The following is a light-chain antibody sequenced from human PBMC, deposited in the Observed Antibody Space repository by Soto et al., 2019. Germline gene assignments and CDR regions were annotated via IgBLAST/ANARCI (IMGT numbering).Light chain of an antibody. V-gene: IGKV3-15*01. J-gene: IGKJ2*01. CDR1: QSISTT. CDR2: GAS. CDR3: QQYNNWPRT. Sequence: EIVMTKSPATLSVSPGDRATLACRASQSISTTLAWYQQKPGLAPRLLIYGASTRASDIPARFSGSGSGTEFTLTISSLQYEDFAVYYCQQYNNWPRTFGQGTKLEIK.